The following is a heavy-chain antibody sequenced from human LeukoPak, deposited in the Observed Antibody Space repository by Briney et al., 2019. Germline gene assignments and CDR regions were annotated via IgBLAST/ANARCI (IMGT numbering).Heavy chain of an antibody. J-gene: IGHJ4*02. D-gene: IGHD5-24*01. CDR1: GFTFSSYG. CDR3: AKVQRWLQFLDY. Sequence: GGSLRLSCAASGFTFSSYGMHWVRQAPGKGLEWQAFIRYDGSNKYYADSVKGRFTISRDNSKNTLYLQMNSLRAEDTAVYYCAKVQRWLQFLDYWGQGTLVTVSS. V-gene: IGHV3-30*02. CDR2: IRYDGSNK.